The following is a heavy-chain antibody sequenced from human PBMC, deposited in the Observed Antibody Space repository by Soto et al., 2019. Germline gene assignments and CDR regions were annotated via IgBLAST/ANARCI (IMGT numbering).Heavy chain of an antibody. Sequence: ASVKVSCKASGYTFTSYDINWVRQATGQGLEWMGWMNPNSGNTGYAQKFQGRVTMTRNTSISTAYMELSSLRSKDTAVYYCARDRYCSGGSCYTPRESWFDPWGQGTLVTVSS. CDR2: MNPNSGNT. CDR1: GYTFTSYD. CDR3: ARDRYCSGGSCYTPRESWFDP. D-gene: IGHD2-15*01. J-gene: IGHJ5*02. V-gene: IGHV1-8*01.